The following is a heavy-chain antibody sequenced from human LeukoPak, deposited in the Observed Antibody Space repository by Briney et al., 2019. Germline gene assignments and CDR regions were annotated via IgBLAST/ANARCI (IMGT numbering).Heavy chain of an antibody. D-gene: IGHD5-18*01. CDR3: ATGRSGYGYVIDS. J-gene: IGHJ4*02. CDR1: GYTLTELS. Sequence: ASVKVSCKVSGYTLTELSIHWVRQALGKGLEWMGGFDPEDDETIYAQKFQGRVTLTEDTSTDTAHMELSSLRSEVTAVYYCATGRSGYGYVIDSWGQGTLVTVSS. V-gene: IGHV1-24*01. CDR2: FDPEDDET.